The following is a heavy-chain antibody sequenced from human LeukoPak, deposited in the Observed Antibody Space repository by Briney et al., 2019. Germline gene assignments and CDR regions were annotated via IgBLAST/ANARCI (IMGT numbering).Heavy chain of an antibody. J-gene: IGHJ6*03. CDR3: AKAGIQLWEGDSFYYYLDV. CDR1: GGTFSGHG. Sequence: GASVKVSCKASGGTFSGHGISWVRQAPGQGLEWMGGIIPLSGPANYAPKFQGTVTITADKSTGTAYLELNSLRSEDTAVYYCAKAGIQLWEGDSFYYYLDVWAKGPRSPSP. CDR2: IIPLSGPA. V-gene: IGHV1-69*06. D-gene: IGHD5-18*01.